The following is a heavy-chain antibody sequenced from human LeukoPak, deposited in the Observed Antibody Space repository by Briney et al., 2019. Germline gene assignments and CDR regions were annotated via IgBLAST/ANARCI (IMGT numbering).Heavy chain of an antibody. Sequence: GGSLRLSCAASGFTFSSYAMTWVRQAPGKWLEWVSALSDSGASKYYADSVKGRFTISRDNAKNTLYLQMSSLRADDTAVYYCASSPPTGITVSYFDYWGQGTLVTVSS. CDR2: LSDSGASK. CDR1: GFTFSSYA. CDR3: ASSPPTGITVSYFDY. D-gene: IGHD4-17*01. V-gene: IGHV3-23*01. J-gene: IGHJ4*02.